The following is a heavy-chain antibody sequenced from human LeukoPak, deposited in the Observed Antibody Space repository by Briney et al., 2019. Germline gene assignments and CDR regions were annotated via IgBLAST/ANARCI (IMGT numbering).Heavy chain of an antibody. CDR2: INHSGST. D-gene: IGHD2-15*01. V-gene: IGHV4-34*01. CDR3: VSSILGYCSGGSCYPHY. CDR1: GGSFSGYY. J-gene: IGHJ4*02. Sequence: PSETLSLTCAVYGGSFSGYYWSWIRQPPGKGLEWIGEINHSGSTNYNPSLKSRVTISVDTSKNQFSLKLSSVTAADTAVYYCVSSILGYCSGGSCYPHYWGQGTLVTVSS.